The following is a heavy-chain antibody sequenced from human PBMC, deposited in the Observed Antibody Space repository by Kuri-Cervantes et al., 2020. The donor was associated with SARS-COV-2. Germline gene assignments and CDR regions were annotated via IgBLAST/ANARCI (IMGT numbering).Heavy chain of an antibody. Sequence: SETLSLTCAVDGGSFSGYYWSWIRQPPGKGLEWIGEINHSVGTNYNPSLKSRVTIPVATSKIQFSLKLSSWTAADTAVYYCARRGPPTVTTSTTLAGVGFQHWGQGTLVTVSS. CDR1: GGSFSGYY. V-gene: IGHV4-34*01. CDR3: ARRGPPTVTTSTTLAGVGFQH. D-gene: IGHD4-11*01. CDR2: INHSVGT. J-gene: IGHJ1*01.